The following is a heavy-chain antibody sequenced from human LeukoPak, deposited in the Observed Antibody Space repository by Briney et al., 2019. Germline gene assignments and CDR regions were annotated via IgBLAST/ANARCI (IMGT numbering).Heavy chain of an antibody. Sequence: PGGSLRLSCAASGFTFSTYWMSWVRQAPGKGLECVANINQDGSEKYYVDSVKGRFTISRDNAKNSVYLQMNRLRAEDTAVYYCARSRSGVYWGQGTLVTVSS. D-gene: IGHD2-8*01. J-gene: IGHJ4*02. V-gene: IGHV3-7*01. CDR2: INQDGSEK. CDR1: GFTFSTYW. CDR3: ARSRSGVY.